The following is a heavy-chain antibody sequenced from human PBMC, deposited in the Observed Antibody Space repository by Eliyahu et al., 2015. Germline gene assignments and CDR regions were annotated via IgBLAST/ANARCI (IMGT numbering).Heavy chain of an antibody. D-gene: IGHD3-22*01. CDR1: GFMFTSTG. CDR2: ITLEGSET. V-gene: IGHV3-30*18. CDR3: VKELNSFDSTWFDS. Sequence: ESGGRVVQPGNSVRLSCVASGFMFTSTGMHWVRQAPGQGLEWVAHITLEGSETYYLDSVRGRFTISRDNSRNTVYLQMDSLRREDTALYYCVKELNSFDSTWFDSWGQGTLVTVSS. J-gene: IGHJ5*02.